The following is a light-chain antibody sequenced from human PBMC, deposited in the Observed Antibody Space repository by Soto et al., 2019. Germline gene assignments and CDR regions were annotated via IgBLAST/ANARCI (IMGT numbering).Light chain of an antibody. V-gene: IGKV3-15*01. CDR2: EAS. Sequence: EIVMTQSPATLSVSPGERAALSCRASQSVNSHLAWYQQKPGQAPTLLMNEASTRATGIPARFSGSGSGTEFTLTISRLEPEDFAVYYCQQYGSPPITFGQGTRLEIK. CDR1: QSVNSH. CDR3: QQYGSPPIT. J-gene: IGKJ5*01.